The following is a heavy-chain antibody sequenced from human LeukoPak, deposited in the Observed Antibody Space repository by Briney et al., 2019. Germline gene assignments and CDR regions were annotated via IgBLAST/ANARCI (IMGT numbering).Heavy chain of an antibody. CDR2: IYSGGST. CDR3: AESPFYGSRGFDY. Sequence: PGGSLRLSCAASGFTISSNYVNWVRQAPGKGLEWVSVIYSGGSTYYADSVKGRFTISRDNSKNTLYLQMNSLRAEDTAVYYCAESPFYGSRGFDYWGQGPLVTVSS. J-gene: IGHJ4*02. D-gene: IGHD2/OR15-2a*01. V-gene: IGHV3-53*01. CDR1: GFTISSNY.